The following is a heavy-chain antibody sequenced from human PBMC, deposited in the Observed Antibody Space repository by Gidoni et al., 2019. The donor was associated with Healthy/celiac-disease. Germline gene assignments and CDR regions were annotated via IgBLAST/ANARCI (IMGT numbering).Heavy chain of an antibody. CDR1: DYTFTSYA. Sequence: QVQLVQSGAEVKKPGASVKVSCMASDYTFTSYAMHWVRQAPGQRLEWMGWINAGNGNTKYSQKFQGRVTITRDTSASTAYMELSSLRSEDTAVYYCARGLYSGYDFYYWGQGTLVTVSS. CDR2: INAGNGNT. CDR3: ARGLYSGYDFYY. J-gene: IGHJ4*02. V-gene: IGHV1-3*01. D-gene: IGHD5-12*01.